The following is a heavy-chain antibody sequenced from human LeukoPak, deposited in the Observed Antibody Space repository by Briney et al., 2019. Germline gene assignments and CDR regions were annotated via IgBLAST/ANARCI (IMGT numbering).Heavy chain of an antibody. CDR1: GFTFSSYE. CDR2: INWNGGST. D-gene: IGHD3-3*01. Sequence: PGGSLRLSCTASGFTFSSYEMNWVRQAPGKGLEWVSGINWNGGSTGYADSVKGRFTISRDNAKNSLYLQMNSLRAEDTALYYCARDRLRFLEWLPQPDAFDIWGQGTMVTVSS. V-gene: IGHV3-20*04. CDR3: ARDRLRFLEWLPQPDAFDI. J-gene: IGHJ3*02.